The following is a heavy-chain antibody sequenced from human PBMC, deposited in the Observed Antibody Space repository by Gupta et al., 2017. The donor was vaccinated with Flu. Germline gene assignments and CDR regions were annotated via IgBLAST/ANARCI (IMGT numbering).Heavy chain of an antibody. CDR2: IYYSGST. CDR3: ARRGGCSGGSCYFSPPDY. Sequence: QLQLQESGPGLVKPSETLFLTCTVSGCSISRSSYYCGWIRQPPGKGLEWIGSIYYSGSTYYNPSLKSRVTISVDTSKNQFSLKLSSVTAADTAVYYCARRGGCSGGSCYFSPPDYWGQGTLVTVSS. J-gene: IGHJ4*02. D-gene: IGHD2-15*01. CDR1: GCSISRSSYY. V-gene: IGHV4-39*01.